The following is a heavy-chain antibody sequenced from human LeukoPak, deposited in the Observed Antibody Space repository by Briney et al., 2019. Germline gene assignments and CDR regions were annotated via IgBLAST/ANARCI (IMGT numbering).Heavy chain of an antibody. D-gene: IGHD3-3*01. V-gene: IGHV4-59*08. CDR1: GGSISSYY. CDR2: IYYSGST. Sequence: SETLSLTCTVSGGSISSYYWSWIRQPPGKGLEWIGYIYYSGSTNYNPSLKSRVTISVDTSENQFSLKLSSVTAADTAVYYCARQSYDFWSGYYGYFDYWGQGTLVTVSS. J-gene: IGHJ4*02. CDR3: ARQSYDFWSGYYGYFDY.